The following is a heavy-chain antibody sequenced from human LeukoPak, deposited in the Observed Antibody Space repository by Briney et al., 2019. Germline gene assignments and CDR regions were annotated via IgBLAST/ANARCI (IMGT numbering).Heavy chain of an antibody. CDR1: GGSFSGYY. CDR3: ARGYCSGGSCYSRSNWFDP. Sequence: KSSETLSLTCAVYGGSFSGYYWSWIRQPPGRGLEWIGEINHSGSTNYNPSLKSRVTISVDTSKNQFSLKLSSVTAADTAVYYCARGYCSGGSCYSRSNWFDPWGQGTLVTVSS. CDR2: INHSGST. V-gene: IGHV4-34*01. J-gene: IGHJ5*02. D-gene: IGHD2-15*01.